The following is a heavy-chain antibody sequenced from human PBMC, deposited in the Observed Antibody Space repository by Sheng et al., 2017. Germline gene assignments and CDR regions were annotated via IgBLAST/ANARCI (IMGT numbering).Heavy chain of an antibody. D-gene: IGHD6-13*01. Sequence: QVQLVQSGAEVKKPGASVKVSCKASGYTFTGYYMHWVRQAPGQGLEWMGWINPNSGGTNYAQKFQGRVTMTRDTSISTAYMELSRLRSDDTAVYYCARGAHSSSWYAGWFDPWGQGTLVTVSS. CDR1: GYTFTGYY. V-gene: IGHV1-2*02. CDR2: INPNSGGT. CDR3: ARGAHSSSWYAGWFDP. J-gene: IGHJ5*02.